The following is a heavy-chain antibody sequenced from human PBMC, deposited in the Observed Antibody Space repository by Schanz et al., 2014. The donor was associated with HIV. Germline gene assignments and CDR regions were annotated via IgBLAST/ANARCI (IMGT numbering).Heavy chain of an antibody. V-gene: IGHV1-69*06. CDR2: IIPIFGTR. J-gene: IGHJ6*02. CDR3: ARGVPVVDLLDYHGLDV. CDR1: GGNFSSYG. D-gene: IGHD2-2*01. Sequence: QVQLVQSGAEVEKPGSSVKVSCKASGGNFSSYGISWVRQAPGQGLEWMGGIIPIFGTRNYAQKLQVRVTLTADKVTGTAYMELSSLRSEDTAVYYCARGVPVVDLLDYHGLDVWGQGTTVTVSS.